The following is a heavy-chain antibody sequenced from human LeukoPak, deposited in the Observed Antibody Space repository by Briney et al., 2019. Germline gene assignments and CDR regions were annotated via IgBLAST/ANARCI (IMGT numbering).Heavy chain of an antibody. Sequence: ASVKVSCKASGYTFTSYYMHWVRQAPGQGLEWMGIIYPSGGSTSYAQKFQGRVTMTRDTSTSTVYMDPSSLRSEDTAVYYCARSQRINAFHIWGQGTMVTVSS. CDR3: ARSQRINAFHI. V-gene: IGHV1-46*01. J-gene: IGHJ3*02. CDR2: IYPSGGST. CDR1: GYTFTSYY. D-gene: IGHD6-25*01.